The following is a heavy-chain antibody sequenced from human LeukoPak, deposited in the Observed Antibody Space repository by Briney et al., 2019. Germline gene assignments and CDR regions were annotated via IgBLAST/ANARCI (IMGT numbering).Heavy chain of an antibody. CDR3: AHSLLWFGEYPTYYFDY. J-gene: IGHJ4*02. Sequence: GSGPTLVKPTQTLTLTCTFSGFSLSTRGVGVGWIRQPPGKALEWLALIYWDDDKRYSPSLKSRLTITKDTSKNQVVLTMTNMDPVDTATYYCAHSLLWFGEYPTYYFDYWGQGTLVTVSS. CDR2: IYWDDDK. V-gene: IGHV2-5*02. D-gene: IGHD3-10*01. CDR1: GFSLSTRGVG.